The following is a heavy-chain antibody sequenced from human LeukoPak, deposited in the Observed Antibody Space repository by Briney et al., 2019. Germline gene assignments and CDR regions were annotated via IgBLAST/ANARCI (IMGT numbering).Heavy chain of an antibody. Sequence: SETLSLTCTVSGGSISSYYWNWIRQPAGKGLEWIGRLYTSGSTNYNPSLKSRVTMSVDTSKNQFSLKLTSVTAADTAMYYCARGRVEMATIDFDYWGQGTLVTVSS. D-gene: IGHD5-24*01. CDR3: ARGRVEMATIDFDY. CDR1: GGSISSYY. CDR2: LYTSGST. V-gene: IGHV4-4*07. J-gene: IGHJ4*02.